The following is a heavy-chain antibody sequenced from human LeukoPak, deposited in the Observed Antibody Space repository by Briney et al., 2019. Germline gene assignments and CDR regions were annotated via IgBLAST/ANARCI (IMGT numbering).Heavy chain of an antibody. V-gene: IGHV3-49*03. D-gene: IGHD6-13*01. CDR1: GFTFGDYA. Sequence: GGSLRLSCTASGFTFGDYAMNWFRQAPGKGLEGVGFIRSKAYGGTTEYAASVKGRFTISRDDSKSIAYLQMNSLKTEDTAVYYCTRDLAAADDYWGQGTLVTVPS. CDR2: IRSKAYGGTT. J-gene: IGHJ4*02. CDR3: TRDLAAADDY.